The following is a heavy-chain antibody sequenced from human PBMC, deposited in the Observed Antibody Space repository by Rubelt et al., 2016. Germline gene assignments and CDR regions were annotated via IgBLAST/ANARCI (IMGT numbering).Heavy chain of an antibody. CDR1: GFTFRNYG. CDR3: ARDRNWGRSDWYLDL. V-gene: IGHV3-33*01. D-gene: IGHD7-27*01. J-gene: IGHJ2*01. Sequence: ESGGGVVQPGRSLRLSCTASGFTFRNYGMHWVRQAPCNGLEWVAVIWYDGSNNRFADSVKGRFTISRDNSMNILWLLMNSLSAEDTAVYHCARDRNWGRSDWYLDLWGRGTLVTVSS. CDR2: IWYDGSNN.